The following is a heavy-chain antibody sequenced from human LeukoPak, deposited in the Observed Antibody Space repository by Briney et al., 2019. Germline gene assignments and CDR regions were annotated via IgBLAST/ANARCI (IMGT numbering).Heavy chain of an antibody. J-gene: IGHJ5*02. Sequence: NPSETLSLTCTVSGGSISSGSYYWSWIRQPAGKGLEWIGRIYTSGSTNYNPSLKSRVTISVDTSKNQFSLKLSSVTAADTAVYYCAIIRFLEWPQTFDPWGQGTLVTVSS. V-gene: IGHV4-61*02. CDR2: IYTSGST. CDR1: GGSISSGSYY. CDR3: AIIRFLEWPQTFDP. D-gene: IGHD3-3*01.